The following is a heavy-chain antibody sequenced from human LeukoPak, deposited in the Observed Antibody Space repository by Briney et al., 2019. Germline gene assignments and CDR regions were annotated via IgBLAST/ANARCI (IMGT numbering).Heavy chain of an antibody. V-gene: IGHV3-33*01. CDR1: GFTFSSYG. Sequence: GGSLRLSCAASGFTFSSYGMHWVRQAPGKGLEWVAVIWYDGSNKYYADSVKGRFTISRDNSKNTLYPQMNSLRAEDTAVYYCARIPRQKLLWFGEERDYWGQGTLVTVSS. CDR3: ARIPRQKLLWFGEERDY. D-gene: IGHD3-10*01. J-gene: IGHJ4*02. CDR2: IWYDGSNK.